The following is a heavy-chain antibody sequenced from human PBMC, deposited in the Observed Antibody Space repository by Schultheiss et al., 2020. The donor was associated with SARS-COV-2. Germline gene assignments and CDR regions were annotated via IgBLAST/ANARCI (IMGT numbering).Heavy chain of an antibody. V-gene: IGHV4-34*01. CDR1: GGSFSGYY. J-gene: IGHJ4*02. CDR3: ARNYYDFWSGYSYYYDY. D-gene: IGHD3-3*01. Sequence: GSLRLSCAVYGGSFSGYYWSWIRQPPGKGLEWIGEITHSGGTNYNPSLKSRVTISVDTSKNQFSLRLSSVTAADTAVYYCARNYYDFWSGYSYYYDYWGQGTLVTVSS. CDR2: ITHSGGT.